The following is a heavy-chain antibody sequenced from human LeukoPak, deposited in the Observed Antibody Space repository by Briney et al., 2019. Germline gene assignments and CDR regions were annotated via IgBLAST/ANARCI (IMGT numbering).Heavy chain of an antibody. CDR1: TFTVSSNY. Sequence: GRSRRLSSALSTFTVSSNYISWDSPPQGKVMEWDSAMYSGGSTYYADSVNGRSTISRDNSKNTLYLQMNSLRAEDTAVYYCARLICGGGDCGGVGAFDIWGQGTMVTVSS. J-gene: IGHJ3*02. V-gene: IGHV3-53*01. CDR3: ARLICGGGDCGGVGAFDI. D-gene: IGHD2-21*02. CDR2: MYSGGST.